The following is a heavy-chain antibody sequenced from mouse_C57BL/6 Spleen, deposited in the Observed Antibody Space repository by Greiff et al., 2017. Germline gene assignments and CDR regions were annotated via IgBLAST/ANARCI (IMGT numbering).Heavy chain of an antibody. V-gene: IGHV1-26*01. CDR2: INPNNGGT. J-gene: IGHJ3*01. D-gene: IGHD2-4*01. Sequence: VQLKQSGPELVKPGASVKISCKASGYTFTDYYMNWVKQSHGKSLEWIGDINPNNGGTSYNQKFKGKATLTVDKSSSTAYMELRSLTSEDSAVYYCARGLHWFAYWGQGTLVTVSA. CDR3: ARGLHWFAY. CDR1: GYTFTDYY.